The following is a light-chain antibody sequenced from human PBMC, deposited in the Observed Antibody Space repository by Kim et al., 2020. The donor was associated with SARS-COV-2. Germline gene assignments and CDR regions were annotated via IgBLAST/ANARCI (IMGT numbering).Light chain of an antibody. Sequence: SSELTQDPAVSVALGQTVKITCQGDSLRSYYASWYQQKPGQASILVMYGRTNRPSGIPGRFSGSASGDTASLTITGAQAEDEADYYCCCRDRNAGRVFGGGTQLTVL. V-gene: IGLV3-19*01. CDR2: GRT. CDR3: CCRDRNAGRV. J-gene: IGLJ3*02. CDR1: SLRSYY.